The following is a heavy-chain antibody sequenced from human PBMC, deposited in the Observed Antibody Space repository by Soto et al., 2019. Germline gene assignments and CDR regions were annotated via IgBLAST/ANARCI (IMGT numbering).Heavy chain of an antibody. CDR1: GGSITSGAYY. J-gene: IGHJ5*02. CDR2: IHYSGRT. Sequence: PSETLSVTCAVSGGSITSGAYYWTWIRQHPGKGLEWIAYIHYSGRTYYNPSLKSRVTISVDTSNNQFSLKLSSVTAADTAVYYCARYYFDSRGYSNWFDPWGQGTLVTVSS. D-gene: IGHD3-22*01. CDR3: ARYYFDSRGYSNWFDP. V-gene: IGHV4-31*11.